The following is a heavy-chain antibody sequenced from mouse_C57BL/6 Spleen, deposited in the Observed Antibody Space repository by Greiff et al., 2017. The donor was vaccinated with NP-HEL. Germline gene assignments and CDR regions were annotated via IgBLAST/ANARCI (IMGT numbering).Heavy chain of an antibody. V-gene: IGHV14-2*01. CDR2: IDPEDGET. J-gene: IGHJ2*01. CDR3: ARSGEGYFDY. Sequence: VQLQQSGAELVKPGASVKLSCTASGFNIKDYYMHWVKQRTEQGLEWIGRIDPEDGETKYAPNFQGKATITADTSSNTAYLQLSSLTSEDTAVYYCARSGEGYFDYWGQGTTLTVSS. D-gene: IGHD3-2*02. CDR1: GFNIKDYY.